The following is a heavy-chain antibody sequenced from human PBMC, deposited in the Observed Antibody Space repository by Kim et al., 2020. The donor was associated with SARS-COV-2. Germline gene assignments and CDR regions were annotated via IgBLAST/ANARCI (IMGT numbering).Heavy chain of an antibody. D-gene: IGHD5-12*01. CDR3: ARDQLGRGSPSQDY. CDR1: GFTVSSNY. Sequence: GGSLRLSCAASGFTVSSNYMSWVRQAPGKGLEWVSVIYSGGSTYYADSVKGRFTISRDNSKNTLYLQMNSLRAEDTAVYYCARDQLGRGSPSQDYWGQGTLVTVSS. CDR2: IYSGGST. J-gene: IGHJ4*02. V-gene: IGHV3-53*01.